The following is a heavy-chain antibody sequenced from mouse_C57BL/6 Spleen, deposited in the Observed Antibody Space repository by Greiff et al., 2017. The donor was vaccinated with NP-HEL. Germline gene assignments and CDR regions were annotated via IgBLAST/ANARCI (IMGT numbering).Heavy chain of an antibody. V-gene: IGHV5-16*01. Sequence: EVQLVESEGGLVQPGSSMKLSCTASGFTFSDYYMAWVRQVPEKGLEWVANINYDGSSTYYLDSLKSRFIISRDNAKNILYLQMSSLKSEDTATYYCARANWAYYFDYWGQGTTLTVSS. D-gene: IGHD4-1*01. CDR3: ARANWAYYFDY. CDR2: INYDGSST. J-gene: IGHJ2*01. CDR1: GFTFSDYY.